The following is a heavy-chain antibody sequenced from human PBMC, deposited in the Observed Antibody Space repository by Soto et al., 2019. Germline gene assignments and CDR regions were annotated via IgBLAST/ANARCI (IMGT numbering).Heavy chain of an antibody. J-gene: IGHJ6*02. CDR1: GFIFSAYD. CDR2: ISSGSTTI. D-gene: IGHD4-17*01. V-gene: IGHV3-48*02. CDR3: ARDRGTVTNAVGHDYGMDV. Sequence: PGGSLRLSCAASGFIFSAYDMNWARQAPGKGLEWVSYISSGSTTIYYADSVKGRFTISRDNARNLLYLQMNSLRDGDTAVYYCARDRGTVTNAVGHDYGMDVWGQGTTVTVSS.